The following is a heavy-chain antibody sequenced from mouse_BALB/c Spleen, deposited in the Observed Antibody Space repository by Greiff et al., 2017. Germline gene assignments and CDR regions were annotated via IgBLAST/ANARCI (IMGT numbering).Heavy chain of an antibody. Sequence: QVQLQQSGAELVKPGASVKLSCKASGYTFTSYDINWVRQRPEQGLEWIGWIFPGDGSTKYNEKFKGKATLTTDKSSSTAYMQLSRLTSEDSAVYYCARRAIYYGSGYFDVWGAGTTVTVSS. CDR3: ARRAIYYGSGYFDV. J-gene: IGHJ1*01. V-gene: IGHV1S56*01. CDR2: IFPGDGST. CDR1: GYTFTSYD. D-gene: IGHD2-2*01.